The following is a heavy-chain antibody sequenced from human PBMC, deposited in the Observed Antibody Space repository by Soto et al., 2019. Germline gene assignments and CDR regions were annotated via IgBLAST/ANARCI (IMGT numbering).Heavy chain of an antibody. CDR2: IYVTGVV. J-gene: IGHJ5*02. CDR3: ARLRIATNDYKWFDP. V-gene: IGHV4-31*01. D-gene: IGHD2-21*01. Sequence: SETLSLTCSVSGAALNSGNYYWSWIRQVPGKDLQWLGHIYVTGVVDYNPSLRDLITISQDASERQFSLHVTLVTAADTAIYYCARLRIATNDYKWFDPWGQGTLVTVS. CDR1: GAALNSGNYY.